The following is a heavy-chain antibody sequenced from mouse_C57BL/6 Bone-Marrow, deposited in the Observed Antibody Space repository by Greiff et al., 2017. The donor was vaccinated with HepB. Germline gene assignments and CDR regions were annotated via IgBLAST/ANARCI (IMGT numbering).Heavy chain of an antibody. CDR2: IDPEDGDT. V-gene: IGHV14-1*01. D-gene: IGHD6-2*01. J-gene: IGHJ3*01. Sequence: VQLQQSGAELVRPGASVKLSCTASGFNIQDYYMHWVKQRPEQGLEWIGRIDPEDGDTEYAPKFQGKATMTADTSSNTAYLQLSSLTSEDTAVYYCTVSALRRFAYWGQGTLVTVSA. CDR1: GFNIQDYY. CDR3: TVSALRRFAY.